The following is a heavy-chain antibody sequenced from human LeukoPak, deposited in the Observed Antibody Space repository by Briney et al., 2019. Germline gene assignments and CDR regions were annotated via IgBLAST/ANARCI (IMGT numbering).Heavy chain of an antibody. Sequence: GGSLRLSCAASGFTFSSYTMSWVRQAPGKGLEWVSAISGSGGSTYYADSVKGRFPISRDNSKNTLYLQMNSLRAEDTAVYYCAKDPRARVTGSYYVGDYWGQGTLVTVSS. CDR3: AKDPRARVTGSYYVGDY. J-gene: IGHJ4*02. CDR1: GFTFSSYT. D-gene: IGHD1-26*01. CDR2: ISGSGGST. V-gene: IGHV3-23*01.